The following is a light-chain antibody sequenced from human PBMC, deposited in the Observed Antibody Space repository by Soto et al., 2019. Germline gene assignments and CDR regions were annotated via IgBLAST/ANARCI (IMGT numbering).Light chain of an antibody. CDR1: QSVTSY. CDR2: DAS. J-gene: IGKJ5*01. V-gene: IGKV3-11*01. Sequence: EIVLTQSPGTLSLSPGERATLSCRASQSVTSYLACHQQRPGQAPRLLIYDASRRATGIPARFSGSGSGADLSLTISTLEPKDFAVYYCQQRSSWPITFGQGTRLEI. CDR3: QQRSSWPIT.